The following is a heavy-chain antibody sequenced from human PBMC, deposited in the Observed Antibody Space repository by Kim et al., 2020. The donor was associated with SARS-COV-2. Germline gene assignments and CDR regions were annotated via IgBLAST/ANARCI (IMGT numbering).Heavy chain of an antibody. Sequence: GGSLRLSCAASGFTFSSYSMNWVRQAPGKGLEWVSSISSSSSYIYYADSVKGRFTISRDNAKNSLYLQMNSLRAEDTAVYYCARDGTLRWGELSLTYYYYGMDVWGQGTTVTVSS. CDR1: GFTFSSYS. J-gene: IGHJ6*02. CDR2: ISSSSSYI. CDR3: ARDGTLRWGELSLTYYYYGMDV. V-gene: IGHV3-21*01. D-gene: IGHD3-16*02.